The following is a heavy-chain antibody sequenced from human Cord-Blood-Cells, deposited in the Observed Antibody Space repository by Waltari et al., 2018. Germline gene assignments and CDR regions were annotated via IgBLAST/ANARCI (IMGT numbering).Heavy chain of an antibody. V-gene: IGHV1-2*02. J-gene: IGHJ3*02. D-gene: IGHD2-2*01. CDR2: INTTSGDT. Sequence: PLVRSGAEAKKPGAPLKVSVRAAGYPFTGLHMHSVRQYPGQGLEWMGWINTTSGDTNYAQKFQGGVTMTRDTSISTAYMALRRLRSDDTAVYYCARGVVGSDAFDIWGQGTMVTVSS. CDR1: GYPFTGLH. CDR3: ARGVVGSDAFDI.